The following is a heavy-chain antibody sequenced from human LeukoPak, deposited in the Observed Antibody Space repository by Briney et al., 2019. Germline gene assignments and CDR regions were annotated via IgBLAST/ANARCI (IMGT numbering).Heavy chain of an antibody. CDR2: IKQDGSEK. V-gene: IGHV3-7*01. D-gene: IGHD6-6*01. Sequence: GGSLRLSCAASGFTFSSYWMSWVRQAPGKGLEWVANIKQDGSEKYYVDSVKGRFTISRDNSKNTLYLQMNSLRAEDTAVYYCAPTSWAEYSSSSTVDYWGQGTLVTVSS. CDR1: GFTFSSYW. J-gene: IGHJ4*02. CDR3: APTSWAEYSSSSTVDY.